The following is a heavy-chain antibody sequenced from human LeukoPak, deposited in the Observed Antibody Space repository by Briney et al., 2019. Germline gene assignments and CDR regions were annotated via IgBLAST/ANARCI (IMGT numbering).Heavy chain of an antibody. Sequence: ASVKVSCKASGYTFSNFGLTWVRQAPGQGLEWMGWISGYSGNANYAQKFQDRVVMTTDRSTSTAYMELRSVRSDDTAVYYCARGGYSSSWAHWYFDLWGRGTLVTVSS. CDR1: GYTFSNFG. J-gene: IGHJ2*01. D-gene: IGHD6-13*01. V-gene: IGHV1-18*01. CDR2: ISGYSGNA. CDR3: ARGGYSSSWAHWYFDL.